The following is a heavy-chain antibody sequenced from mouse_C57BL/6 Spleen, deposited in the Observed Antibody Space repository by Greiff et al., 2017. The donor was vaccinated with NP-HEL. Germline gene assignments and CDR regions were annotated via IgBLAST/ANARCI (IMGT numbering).Heavy chain of an antibody. CDR3: AREGAQAPRFAY. Sequence: QVQLQQPGAELVMPRASVKLSCKASGYTFTSYWMHWVKQRPGQGLAWIGNIHPSNGGTNYNEKFKSKATLTVDKSSITAYMQLSSLTSEDSACYYCAREGAQAPRFAYWGQGTLVTVSA. CDR2: IHPSNGGT. J-gene: IGHJ3*01. D-gene: IGHD3-2*02. CDR1: GYTFTSYW. V-gene: IGHV1-53*01.